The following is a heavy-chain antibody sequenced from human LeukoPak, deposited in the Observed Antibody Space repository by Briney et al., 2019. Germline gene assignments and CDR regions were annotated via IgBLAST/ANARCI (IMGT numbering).Heavy chain of an antibody. D-gene: IGHD4-17*01. V-gene: IGHV3-9*01. Sequence: GGSLRLSCEASAFTFDDYSMHWVRQAPGKGLEWVSGITWNSADIGYAASVKGRFTISRDNAKNFLYLQMNSLRAEDTAFYYCAKETTYPYGDFESWGRGTLVTVSS. CDR3: AKETTYPYGDFES. J-gene: IGHJ4*02. CDR2: ITWNSADI. CDR1: AFTFDDYS.